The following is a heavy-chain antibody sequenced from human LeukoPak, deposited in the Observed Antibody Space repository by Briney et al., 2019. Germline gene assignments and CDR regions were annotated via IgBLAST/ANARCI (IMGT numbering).Heavy chain of an antibody. J-gene: IGHJ4*02. D-gene: IGHD3-22*01. V-gene: IGHV1-69*05. Sequence: SVKVSCKASGGTFSSYAISWVRQAPGQGLEWMGGIIPIFGTANYAQKFQGRVTITTDESTSTAYMELSSLRSEDTAVYYCARGLYYDSSGYSSPTFDYWGQGTLVTVSS. CDR3: ARGLYYDSSGYSSPTFDY. CDR1: GGTFSSYA. CDR2: IIPIFGTA.